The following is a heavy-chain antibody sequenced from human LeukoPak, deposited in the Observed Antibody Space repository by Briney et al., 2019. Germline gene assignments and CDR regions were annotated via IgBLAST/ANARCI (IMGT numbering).Heavy chain of an antibody. CDR3: AKGLRGYSYGYTAFDI. D-gene: IGHD5-18*01. CDR2: ISGSGAST. CDR1: GFTFSSYA. Sequence: GGSLRLSCAASGFTFSSYAMSWVRQAPGKGLEWVSAISGSGASTYYADSVKGRFTISRDNSKNTLYLQMNSLRAEDTAVYYCAKGLRGYSYGYTAFDIWGQGTMVTVSS. J-gene: IGHJ3*02. V-gene: IGHV3-23*01.